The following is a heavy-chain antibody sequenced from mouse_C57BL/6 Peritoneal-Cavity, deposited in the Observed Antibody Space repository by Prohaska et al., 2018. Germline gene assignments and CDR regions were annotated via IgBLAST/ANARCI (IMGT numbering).Heavy chain of an antibody. D-gene: IGHD2-3*01. Sequence: PKGSLKLSCAASGFSFNTYAMNWVRQAPGKGLEWVARIRSKSNNYATYYADSVKDRFTISRDDSESILYLQMNNLKTEDTAMYYCVTDGYYAMDYWGQGTSVTVSS. V-gene: IGHV10-1*01. CDR2: IRSKSNNYAT. J-gene: IGHJ4*01. CDR3: VTDGYYAMDY. CDR1: GFSFNTYA.